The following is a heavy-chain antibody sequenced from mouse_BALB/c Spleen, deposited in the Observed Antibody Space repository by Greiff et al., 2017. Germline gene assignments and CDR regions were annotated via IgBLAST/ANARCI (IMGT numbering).Heavy chain of an antibody. J-gene: IGHJ4*01. CDR2: IRSKSNNYAT. V-gene: IGHV10-1*02. D-gene: IGHD2-3*01. Sequence: EVQLVESGGGLVQPKGSLKLSCAASGFTFNTYAMNWVRQAPGKGLEWVARIRSKSNNYATYYADSVKDRFTISRDDSQSMLYLQMNNLKTEDTAMYYCVRHPSLFYAMDYWGQGTSVTVSS. CDR3: VRHPSLFYAMDY. CDR1: GFTFNTYA.